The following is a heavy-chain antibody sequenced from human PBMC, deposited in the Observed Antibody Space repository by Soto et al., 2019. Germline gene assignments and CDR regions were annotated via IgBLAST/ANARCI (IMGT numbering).Heavy chain of an antibody. CDR1: GGSFSGYY. CDR3: ARAPRGLGRDIVVVPAATLFDY. V-gene: IGHV4-34*01. Sequence: LSLTCAVYGGSFSGYYWSWIRQPPGKGLEWIGEINHSGSTNYNPSLKSRVTISVDTSKNQFSLKLSSVTAADTAVYYCARAPRGLGRDIVVVPAATLFDYWGQGTLVTVSS. CDR2: INHSGST. D-gene: IGHD2-2*01. J-gene: IGHJ4*02.